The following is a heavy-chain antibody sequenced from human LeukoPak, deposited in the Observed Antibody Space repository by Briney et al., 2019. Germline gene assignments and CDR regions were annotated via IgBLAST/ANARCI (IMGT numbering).Heavy chain of an antibody. Sequence: PSETLSLTCAVYGGSFSGYYWSWIRRPPGKGLEWIGEINDIGNTNYDPSLRSRATISVDTSKNQFSLSLTSATAADTAVYFCARLGSVGYYNYQYMDIWGNGTTVTVSS. CDR2: INDIGNT. CDR3: ARLGSVGYYNYQYMDI. J-gene: IGHJ6*03. V-gene: IGHV4-34*01. CDR1: GGSFSGYY. D-gene: IGHD3-10*01.